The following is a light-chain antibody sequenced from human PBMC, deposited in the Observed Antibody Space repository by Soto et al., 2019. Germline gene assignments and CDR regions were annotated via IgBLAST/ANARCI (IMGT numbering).Light chain of an antibody. J-gene: IGKJ3*01. CDR3: QQTFSSPFT. CDR2: AAS. Sequence: IQMTQSPSSLSASVGDRVTITCRANQNIINYLNWYQQKPGKAPRLLISAASSLQSGVPSRFSGGGSGTDFTLTISRLQPEDLALYYFQQTFSSPFTFGPGTKVDIK. V-gene: IGKV1-39*01. CDR1: QNIINY.